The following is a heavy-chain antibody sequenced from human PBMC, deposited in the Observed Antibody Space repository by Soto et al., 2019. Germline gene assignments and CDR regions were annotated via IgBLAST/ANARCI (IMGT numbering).Heavy chain of an antibody. J-gene: IGHJ6*02. CDR2: IYYSGST. V-gene: IGHV4-61*01. CDR3: ARDCVGVPAAIQGGMDV. Sequence: AETLSLTCTVSGGSVVSGSYCWVCMRQGPGRGLELIGYIYYSGSTNYNPSLKSRVTISVDTSKNQFSLKLSSVTAADTAVYYCARDCVGVPAAIQGGMDVWGQGTTVTVSS. D-gene: IGHD2-2*01. CDR1: GGSVVSGSYC.